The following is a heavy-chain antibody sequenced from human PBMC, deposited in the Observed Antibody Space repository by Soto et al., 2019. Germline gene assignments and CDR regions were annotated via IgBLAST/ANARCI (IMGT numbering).Heavy chain of an antibody. CDR1: GYKFISFY. Sequence: ASVKVSCKASGYKFISFYIHWVRQAPGQGLEWMGILNPSDGITTYARKLQGRVTMTSDTSTSTVFMELSGLTSEDTAVYYCVRDQGYKANYYGMDVWGQGTTVTVSS. CDR3: VRDQGYKANYYGMDV. D-gene: IGHD2-15*01. J-gene: IGHJ6*02. CDR2: LNPSDGIT. V-gene: IGHV1-46*01.